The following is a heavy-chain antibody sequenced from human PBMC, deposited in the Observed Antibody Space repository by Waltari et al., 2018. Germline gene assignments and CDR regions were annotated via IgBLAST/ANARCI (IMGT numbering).Heavy chain of an antibody. D-gene: IGHD3-22*01. Sequence: QVQLQQWGAGLLKPSETLSLTCAVYGGSFSGYYWSWIRQPPGKGLEWIGEINHSGSTNSIPSLKVLVTISVDTPKNQCSLKLSSVTAADTAVYYCARGPYYDSSGYYPLTPKPAAKEVEYFQHWGQGTLVTVSS. CDR3: ARGPYYDSSGYYPLTPKPAAKEVEYFQH. CDR2: INHSGST. J-gene: IGHJ1*01. V-gene: IGHV4-34*01. CDR1: GGSFSGYY.